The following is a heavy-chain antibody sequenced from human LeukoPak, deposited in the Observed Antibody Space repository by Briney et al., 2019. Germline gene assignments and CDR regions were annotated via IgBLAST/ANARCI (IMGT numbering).Heavy chain of an antibody. J-gene: IGHJ4*02. CDR3: AKDRDDSSGYYYFDY. CDR1: GFTFSSYA. Sequence: GGSLRLSCAASGFTFSSYAMSWVRQAPGKGLEWVSAISGSGGSTYYADSVKGRFTISRDNSKNTLYLQMNSVRAEDTAVYYCAKDRDDSSGYYYFDYWGKGTLVTVSS. V-gene: IGHV3-23*01. CDR2: ISGSGGST. D-gene: IGHD3-22*01.